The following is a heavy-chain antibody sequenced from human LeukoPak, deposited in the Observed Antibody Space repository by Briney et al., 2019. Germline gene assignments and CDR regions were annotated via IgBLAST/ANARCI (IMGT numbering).Heavy chain of an antibody. CDR1: GFTFNRDW. Sequence: GGSLRLSCAASGFTFNRDWMSWVRQAPGKGLEWVTNIKPDGSEGYYVDSVRGRFTISRDNAKNLLYLQMNSLRAEDTAVYYCARDGGDSSGYYWGLGYWGQGTLVTVSS. J-gene: IGHJ4*02. CDR2: IKPDGSEG. CDR3: ARDGGDSSGYYWGLGY. D-gene: IGHD3-22*01. V-gene: IGHV3-7*03.